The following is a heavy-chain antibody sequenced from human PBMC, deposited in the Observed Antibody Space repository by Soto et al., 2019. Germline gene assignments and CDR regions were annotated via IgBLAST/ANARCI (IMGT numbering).Heavy chain of an antibody. CDR3: AKATDSSGYYSYFDY. D-gene: IGHD3-22*01. V-gene: IGHV3-23*01. Sequence: GGSLRLSCAASGFTFSSYAMSWVRQAPGKGLEWVSAISGSGGSTYYADSVKGRFTISRDNSKNTLYLQMNSLRAEDTAVYFCAKATDSSGYYSYFDYWGQGTLVTVSS. CDR1: GFTFSSYA. CDR2: ISGSGGST. J-gene: IGHJ4*02.